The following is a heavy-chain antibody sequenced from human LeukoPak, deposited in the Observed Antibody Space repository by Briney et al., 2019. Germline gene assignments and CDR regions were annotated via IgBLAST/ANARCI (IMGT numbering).Heavy chain of an antibody. Sequence: PGGSLRLSCAASGFTFSSYAMSWVRQAPGKGLEWVSAISGSGGSTHYADSVKGRFTISRDNSKNTLYLQMNSLRAEDTAVYYCAKDFVVGATRGYYYYMDVWGKGTTVTVSS. V-gene: IGHV3-23*01. D-gene: IGHD1-26*01. J-gene: IGHJ6*03. CDR2: ISGSGGST. CDR1: GFTFSSYA. CDR3: AKDFVVGATRGYYYYMDV.